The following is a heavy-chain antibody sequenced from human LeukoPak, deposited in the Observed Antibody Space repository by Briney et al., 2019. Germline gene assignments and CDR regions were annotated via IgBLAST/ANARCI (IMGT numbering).Heavy chain of an antibody. CDR1: GFTFSSYA. Sequence: GGSLRLSCAASGFTFSSYAMSWVRQAPGKGLEWVPAISGSGGSTYYADSVKGRFTISRDNSKNTLYLQMNSLRAEDTAVYYCAKGGRSYYYYYMDVWGKGTTVTVSS. CDR2: ISGSGGST. D-gene: IGHD1-26*01. J-gene: IGHJ6*03. V-gene: IGHV3-23*01. CDR3: AKGGRSYYYYYMDV.